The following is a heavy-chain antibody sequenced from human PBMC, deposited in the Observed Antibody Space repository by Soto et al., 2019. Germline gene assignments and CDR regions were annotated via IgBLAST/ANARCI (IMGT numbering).Heavy chain of an antibody. CDR2: VYYSGST. D-gene: IGHD2-2*02. CDR3: AKSPDFFCSSANCYRYYFDY. CDR1: GGSVRSVNDY. V-gene: IGHV4-61*01. J-gene: IGHJ4*02. Sequence: SETLSLTCTVSGGSVRSVNDYWNWIRQPPGKGLEWIGYVYYSGSTNYNPSLKSRVTISIDTSKNQLSLKLSSVTAADTAVYYCAKSPDFFCSSANCYRYYFDYWSQGTLVTVSS.